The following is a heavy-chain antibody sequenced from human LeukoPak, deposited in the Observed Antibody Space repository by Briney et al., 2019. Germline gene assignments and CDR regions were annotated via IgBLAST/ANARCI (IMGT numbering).Heavy chain of an antibody. Sequence: SETLSLTSTVSGGSISGYYWTWIRHPPRKGLEWIGYIYSSGSTDYNPSLKSRVTISVDTSKSQFSLRLSSETAADTDVYYCARHRYTSSSSYFDFWSQGTLVTVSS. CDR3: ARHRYTSSSSYFDF. D-gene: IGHD6-6*01. CDR1: GGSISGYY. CDR2: IYSSGST. J-gene: IGHJ4*02. V-gene: IGHV4-59*08.